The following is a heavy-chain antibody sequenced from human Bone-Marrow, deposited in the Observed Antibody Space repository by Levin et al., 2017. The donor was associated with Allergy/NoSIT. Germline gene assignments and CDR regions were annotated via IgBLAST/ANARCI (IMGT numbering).Heavy chain of an antibody. V-gene: IGHV3-7*01. CDR3: AKKYSSSWYYYYYGMDV. CDR1: GFTFSSYW. Sequence: PGGSLRLSCAASGFTFSSYWMSWVRQAPGKGLEWVANIKQDGSEKYYVDSVKGRFTISRDNAKNSLYLQMNSLRAEDTAVYYCAKKYSSSWYYYYYGMDVWGQGTTVTVSS. CDR2: IKQDGSEK. D-gene: IGHD6-13*01. J-gene: IGHJ6*02.